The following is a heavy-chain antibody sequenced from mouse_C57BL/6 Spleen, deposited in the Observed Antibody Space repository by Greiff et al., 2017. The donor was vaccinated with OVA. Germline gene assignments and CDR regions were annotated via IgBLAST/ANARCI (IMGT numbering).Heavy chain of an antibody. D-gene: IGHD2-3*01. CDR1: GFTINDYY. J-gene: IGHJ2*01. CDR3: ARYEGYDSFDY. CDR2: IDPEDGDT. Sequence: VQLQQSGAELVKPGASVKLSCTASGFTINDYYMHWVKQRPEQGLEWIGRIDPEDGDTKYAPKFQGKATITADTSSNTAYLQLSSLTSEDTAVYYCARYEGYDSFDYWGQGTTLTVSS. V-gene: IGHV14-2*01.